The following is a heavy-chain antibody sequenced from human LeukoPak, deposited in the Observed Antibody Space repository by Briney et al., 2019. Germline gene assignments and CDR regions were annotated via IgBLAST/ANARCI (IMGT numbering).Heavy chain of an antibody. V-gene: IGHV4-34*01. CDR2: INHSGST. J-gene: IGHJ3*02. D-gene: IGHD3-3*01. Sequence: PSETLSLTCAVYGGSFSGYYWSWIRQPPGKGLEWIGEINHSGSTNYNPSLKSRVTISVDTSKNQFSLKLSSVTAADTAVYYCARGQRLHTSYDFWSGYYRPDAFDIWGQGTMVTVSS. CDR1: GGSFSGYY. CDR3: ARGQRLHTSYDFWSGYYRPDAFDI.